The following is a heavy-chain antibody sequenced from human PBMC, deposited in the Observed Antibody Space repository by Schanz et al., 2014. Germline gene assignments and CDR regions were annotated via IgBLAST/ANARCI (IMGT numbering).Heavy chain of an antibody. Sequence: EVQLVESGGGLVQPGGSLRLSCAASGFTFSSYDMHWVRQATGKGLEWVSGIGTAGDTYYPGSVKGRFTISRDNARNTLYLQMNSLRAEDTAVYYCTRDTDYHFDYWGQGTLVTVSS. J-gene: IGHJ4*02. CDR2: IGTAGDT. D-gene: IGHD4-17*01. CDR3: TRDTDYHFDY. V-gene: IGHV3-13*01. CDR1: GFTFSSYD.